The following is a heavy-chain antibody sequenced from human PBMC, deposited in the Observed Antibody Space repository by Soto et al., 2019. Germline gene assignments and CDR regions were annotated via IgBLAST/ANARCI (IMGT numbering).Heavy chain of an antibody. J-gene: IGHJ6*02. CDR1: GGSISSYY. CDR3: ARGWFGEFPYYYYYGMDV. CDR2: IYYSGST. D-gene: IGHD3-10*01. V-gene: IGHV4-59*01. Sequence: PSETLSLTCTVSGGSISSYYWSWIPQPPGKGLEWIGYIYYSGSTNYNPSLKSRVTISVDTSKNQFSLKLSTVTAADTAVYYCARGWFGEFPYYYYYGMDVWGQGTTVTVSS.